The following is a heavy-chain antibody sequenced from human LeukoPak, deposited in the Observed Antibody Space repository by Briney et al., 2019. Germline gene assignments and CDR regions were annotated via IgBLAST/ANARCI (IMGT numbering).Heavy chain of an antibody. CDR1: GFTFSSFA. J-gene: IGHJ4*02. Sequence: PGGSLRLSCAASGFTFSSFAMSWVRQAPGKGLEWVSAISGSGDSTYYADSVKGRFTISRDNSKNTVYLQVDSLRAEDTAVYYCARGRGYVDWLLNWGQGTLVTVSS. D-gene: IGHD3-9*01. CDR2: ISGSGDST. CDR3: ARGRGYVDWLLN. V-gene: IGHV3-23*01.